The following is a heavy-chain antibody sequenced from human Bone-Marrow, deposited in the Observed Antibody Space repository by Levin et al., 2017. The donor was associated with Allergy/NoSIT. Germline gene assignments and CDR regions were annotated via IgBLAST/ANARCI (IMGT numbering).Heavy chain of an antibody. D-gene: IGHD6-6*01. Sequence: PSQTLSLTCVVSGGSFSGSYWNWIRQPPGKGLEWLGEINDSGSTNYNPSLKSRVTMSTDTSKNQVSLKLNSVTAADTAVYFCARGRISEYVPTPLDSWGQGTLVTVSS. V-gene: IGHV4-34*01. J-gene: IGHJ4*02. CDR3: ARGRISEYVPTPLDS. CDR1: GGSFSGSY. CDR2: INDSGST.